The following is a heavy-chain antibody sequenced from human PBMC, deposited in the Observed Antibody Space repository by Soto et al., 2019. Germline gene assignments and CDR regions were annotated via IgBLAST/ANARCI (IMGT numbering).Heavy chain of an antibody. J-gene: IGHJ4*02. Sequence: SENLSLSYAVYGETLSGDIWTWIRQLQGKGLQWIGQINHSGSASYNPSLKSRVTISVHTSNSQFSLELSSVTAADTAVYYCARGLITGSHYSGGWYYFDSWGQGTQVTVS. CDR3: ARGLITGSHYSGGWYYFDS. D-gene: IGHD6-19*01. V-gene: IGHV4-34*01. CDR2: INHSGSA. CDR1: GETLSGDI.